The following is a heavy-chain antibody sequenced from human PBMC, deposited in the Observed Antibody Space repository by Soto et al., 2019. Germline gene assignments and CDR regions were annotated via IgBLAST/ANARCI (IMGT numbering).Heavy chain of an antibody. Sequence: GGSLRLSCAASGFTFSSYAMSWVRQTPGKGLEWVSAISGSGGSTYYADSVKGRFTISRDNSKNTLYLQMNSLRAEDTAVYYCAKDWYYDSSGSGYFDYWGQGTLVTVSS. V-gene: IGHV3-23*01. J-gene: IGHJ4*02. CDR1: GFTFSSYA. CDR2: ISGSGGST. D-gene: IGHD3-22*01. CDR3: AKDWYYDSSGSGYFDY.